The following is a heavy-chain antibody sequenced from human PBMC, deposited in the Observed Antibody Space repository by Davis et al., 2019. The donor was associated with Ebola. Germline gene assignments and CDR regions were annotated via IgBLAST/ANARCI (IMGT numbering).Heavy chain of an antibody. D-gene: IGHD3-10*01. CDR1: GGSISSHY. J-gene: IGHJ2*01. CDR2: IYYSGST. Sequence: PSETLSLTCTVSGGSISSHYWSWIRQPPGKGLEWIGYIYYSGSTNYNPSLKSRVTISVDTSKNQFSLKLSSVTAADTAVYYCARQGITSNLWGRGTLVTVSS. V-gene: IGHV4-59*11. CDR3: ARQGITSNL.